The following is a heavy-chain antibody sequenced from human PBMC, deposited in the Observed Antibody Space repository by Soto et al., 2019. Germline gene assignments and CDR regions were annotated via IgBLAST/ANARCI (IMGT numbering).Heavy chain of an antibody. CDR1: GYTFTSYY. D-gene: IGHD3-3*01. J-gene: IGHJ6*03. CDR3: ARDYYDFWRGYPGYYYYYMDV. CDR2: INPSGGST. V-gene: IGHV1-46*03. Sequence: QVQLVQSGAEVKKPGASVKVSCKASGYTFTSYYMHWVRQAPGQGLEWMGIINPSGGSTSYAQKFQGRVTMTRDTSTSTVYMELSSLRSEDTAVYYCARDYYDFWRGYPGYYYYYMDVWGKGTTVTVSS.